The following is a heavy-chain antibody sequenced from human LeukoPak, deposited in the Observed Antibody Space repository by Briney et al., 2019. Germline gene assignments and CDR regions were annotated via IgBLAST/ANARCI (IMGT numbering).Heavy chain of an antibody. D-gene: IGHD6-13*01. CDR3: ARRPIAAAGFDP. CDR2: INPSGGST. Sequence: ASVKVSCKASGYTFTSYYMHWVRQAPGQGLEWMGIINPSGGSTSYAQKFQGRVTITRDTSASTAYMELSSLRSEDTAVYYCARRPIAAAGFDPWGQGTLVTVSS. CDR1: GYTFTSYY. V-gene: IGHV1-46*01. J-gene: IGHJ5*02.